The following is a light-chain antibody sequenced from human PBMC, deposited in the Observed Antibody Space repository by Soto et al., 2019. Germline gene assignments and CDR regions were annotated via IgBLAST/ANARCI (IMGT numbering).Light chain of an antibody. V-gene: IGKV3-15*01. CDR2: DAS. CDR1: QSVSSN. Sequence: ERVMTQSPATLSVSPGERATLSCRASQSVSSNLAWYQQKPGQAPRLLIYDASTRANGIPARFSSSGSGTEFTITISSLQSEDFAVYYCQQYNNWPPITFGQGTRLEIK. J-gene: IGKJ5*01. CDR3: QQYNNWPPIT.